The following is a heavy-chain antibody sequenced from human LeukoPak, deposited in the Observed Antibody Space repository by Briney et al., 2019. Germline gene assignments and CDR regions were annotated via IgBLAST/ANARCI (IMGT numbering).Heavy chain of an antibody. CDR3: ARVVDSSSWYGESDY. Sequence: GGSLRLSCAASGFTFSSYSMNWVRQAPGKGLEWVSYISSSSSTIYYADSVKGRFTISRDNAKNSLYLQMNSLRAEDTAVYYCARVVDSSSWYGESDYWGQGTLVTVSS. CDR2: ISSSSSTI. V-gene: IGHV3-48*01. CDR1: GFTFSSYS. D-gene: IGHD6-13*01. J-gene: IGHJ4*02.